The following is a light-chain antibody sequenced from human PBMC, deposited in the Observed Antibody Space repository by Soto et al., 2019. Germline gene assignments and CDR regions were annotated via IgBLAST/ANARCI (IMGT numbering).Light chain of an antibody. CDR3: YSYRSGSAHV. Sequence: QSALTQPASVSGSPEQSITISCTGTSSDVGGYNRVSWYQQHPDKAPKLIIYEVTNRPSGISNRFSGSKSGDTASLTISGLQAEDEADYYCYSYRSGSAHVFGTGTKVTVL. J-gene: IGLJ1*01. CDR1: SSDVGGYNR. V-gene: IGLV2-14*01. CDR2: EVT.